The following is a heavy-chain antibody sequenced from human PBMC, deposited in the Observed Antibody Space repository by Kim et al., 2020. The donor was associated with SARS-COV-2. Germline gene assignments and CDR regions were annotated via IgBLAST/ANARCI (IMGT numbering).Heavy chain of an antibody. CDR3: ARDSITMVRGVIYFDY. V-gene: IGHV1-18*01. D-gene: IGHD3-10*01. Sequence: ASVKVSCKASGYTFTSYGISWVRQAPGQGLEWMGWISAYNGNTNYALKLQGRVTMTTDTSTSTAYMELRSLRSDDTAVYYCARDSITMVRGVIYFDYWGQGTLVTVSS. CDR1: GYTFTSYG. CDR2: ISAYNGNT. J-gene: IGHJ4*02.